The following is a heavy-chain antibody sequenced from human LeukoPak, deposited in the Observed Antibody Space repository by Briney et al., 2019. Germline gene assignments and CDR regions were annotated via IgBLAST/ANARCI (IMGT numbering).Heavy chain of an antibody. CDR1: RFAFDDYA. V-gene: IGHV3-43D*04. D-gene: IGHD3-16*01. Sequence: GGSLRLSCVASRFAFDDYAMDWVRQSPGKGLEWVSFITWDGTTTSYVDSVKGRFTISRDNAKNSLYLQMNSLRAEDTAVYYCARRSEFGVLYYMDIWGKGTTVTVSS. CDR2: ITWDGTTT. CDR3: ARRSEFGVLYYMDI. J-gene: IGHJ6*03.